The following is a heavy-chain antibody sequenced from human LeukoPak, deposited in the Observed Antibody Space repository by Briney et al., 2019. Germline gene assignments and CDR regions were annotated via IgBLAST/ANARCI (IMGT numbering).Heavy chain of an antibody. CDR2: LYSDGNT. D-gene: IGHD1-14*01. CDR1: GFTVMTND. Sequence: GGSLRLSCAASGFTVMTNDMTWVRQAPGKGLEWVSVLYSDGNTKYADSVQGRFTISRDNSKNTLYLEMNSLSPDDTAVYYCARGVEPLVANTLAYWGQGTLVTVSS. CDR3: ARGVEPLVANTLAY. J-gene: IGHJ4*02. V-gene: IGHV3-53*01.